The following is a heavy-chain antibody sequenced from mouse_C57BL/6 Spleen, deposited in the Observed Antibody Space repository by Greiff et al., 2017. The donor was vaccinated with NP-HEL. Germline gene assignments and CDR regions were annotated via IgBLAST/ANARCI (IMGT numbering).Heavy chain of an antibody. CDR2: IHPNSGST. CDR3: ARKGATTVPLDY. D-gene: IGHD1-1*01. J-gene: IGHJ2*01. Sequence: QVQLQQPGAELVKPGASVKLSCKASGYTFTSYWMHWVKQRPGQGLEWIGMIHPNSGSTNYNEKFKSKATLTVDKSSSTAYMQLSSLTSEDSAVYDCARKGATTVPLDYWGQGTTLTVSS. V-gene: IGHV1-64*01. CDR1: GYTFTSYW.